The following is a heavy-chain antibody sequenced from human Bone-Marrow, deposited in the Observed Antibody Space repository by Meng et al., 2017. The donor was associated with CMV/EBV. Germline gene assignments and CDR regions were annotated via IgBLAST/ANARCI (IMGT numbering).Heavy chain of an antibody. CDR2: IRYAGNNK. J-gene: IGHJ4*02. CDR1: GFTFSSYG. CDR3: AKDREEEAVTSFYYFDY. V-gene: IGHV3-30*02. D-gene: IGHD4-17*01. Sequence: GESLKISCAASGFTFSSYGMHWVRQAPGKGLEWVTFIRYAGNNKYYADSVKGRFTISRDNSKNTLYLHMDSLRPEDTAVYYCAKDREEEAVTSFYYFDYWGQGTLVTGSS.